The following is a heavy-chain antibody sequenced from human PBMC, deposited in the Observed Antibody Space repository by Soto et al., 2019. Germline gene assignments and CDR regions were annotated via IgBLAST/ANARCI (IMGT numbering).Heavy chain of an antibody. J-gene: IGHJ3*02. Sequence: ASVKVSCKASGYTFTSYGISWVRRAPGQGLEWMGWISAYNGNTNYAQKLQGRVTMTTDTSTSTAYMELRSLRSDDTAVYYCARGSGSRCSSTSCYPALDIWGQGTMVTVSS. D-gene: IGHD2-2*01. CDR2: ISAYNGNT. CDR1: GYTFTSYG. V-gene: IGHV1-18*01. CDR3: ARGSGSRCSSTSCYPALDI.